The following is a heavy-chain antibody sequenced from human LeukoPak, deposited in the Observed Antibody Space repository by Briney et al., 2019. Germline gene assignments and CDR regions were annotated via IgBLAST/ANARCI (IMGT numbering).Heavy chain of an antibody. CDR1: GGTFSSYA. V-gene: IGHV1-69*05. Sequence: SVKVSCKASGGTFSSYAISWVRQAPGQGLEWMGGIIPIFGTANYAQKFQGRVTITTDESTSTAYMELSSLRSEDTAVYYCARDLYYYDSSGYSPYYFDYWGQGTLVTVSS. CDR2: IIPIFGTA. CDR3: ARDLYYYDSSGYSPYYFDY. D-gene: IGHD3-22*01. J-gene: IGHJ4*02.